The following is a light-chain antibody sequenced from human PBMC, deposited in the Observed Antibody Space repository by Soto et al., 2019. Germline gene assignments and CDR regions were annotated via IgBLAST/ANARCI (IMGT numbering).Light chain of an antibody. V-gene: IGKV3-20*01. Sequence: EIVLTQSPGTLSLSPGERATLSCRASQSVSSSYLAWYQQKPGQAPRLVIYGASSRATGIPDRFSGSGSGTDFTLTISRLEPEDFAVYYCQQYASSPVYTFGQGNKLEIK. CDR1: QSVSSSY. CDR2: GAS. CDR3: QQYASSPVYT. J-gene: IGKJ2*01.